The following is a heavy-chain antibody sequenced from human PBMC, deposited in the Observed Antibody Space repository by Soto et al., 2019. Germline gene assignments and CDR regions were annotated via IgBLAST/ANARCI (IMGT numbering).Heavy chain of an antibody. Sequence: VQLLDSGGGLVQPGGSLRLSCAASGFTFSSYALSWVRQAPGKGLEWVSGISGSGDSTNYADSVKGRFTISRDNSENTVYLQMNSLRAEDTAVYYCAKRFCTSTTCLSLDFYYYIGVWGEGTTVTVSS. CDR3: AKRFCTSTTCLSLDFYYYIGV. J-gene: IGHJ6*03. D-gene: IGHD2-2*01. V-gene: IGHV3-23*01. CDR2: ISGSGDST. CDR1: GFTFSSYA.